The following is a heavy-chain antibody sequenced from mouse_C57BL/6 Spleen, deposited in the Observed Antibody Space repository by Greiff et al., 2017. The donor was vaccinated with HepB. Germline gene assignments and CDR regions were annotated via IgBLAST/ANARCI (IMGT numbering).Heavy chain of an antibody. J-gene: IGHJ2*01. Sequence: EVQLQQSGPELVKPGASVKISCKASGYTFTDYYMNWVKQSHGKSLEWIGDINPNNGGTSYNQKFKGKATLTVDKSSSTAYMELRSLTSEDSAVYYCARGGEVDYWGQGTTLTVSS. CDR2: INPNNGGT. CDR3: ARGGEVDY. CDR1: GYTFTDYY. V-gene: IGHV1-26*01.